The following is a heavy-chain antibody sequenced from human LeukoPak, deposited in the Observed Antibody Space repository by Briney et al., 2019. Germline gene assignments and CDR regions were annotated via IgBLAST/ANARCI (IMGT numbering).Heavy chain of an antibody. J-gene: IGHJ4*02. Sequence: PGRSLRLSCAASGFTFSSYAMHWVRQAPGKGLEWVAVISYDGSNKYYADSVKGRFTISRDNSKNTLYLQMNSLRAEDTAVYYCAKEYSNSWYYFDYWGQGTLVTVSS. D-gene: IGHD6-13*01. CDR2: ISYDGSNK. CDR3: AKEYSNSWYYFDY. V-gene: IGHV3-30-3*01. CDR1: GFTFSSYA.